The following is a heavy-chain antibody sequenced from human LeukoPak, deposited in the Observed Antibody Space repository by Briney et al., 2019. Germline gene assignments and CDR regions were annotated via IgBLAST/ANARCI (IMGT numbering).Heavy chain of an antibody. V-gene: IGHV3-30*18. CDR2: ISYDGSNK. CDR3: AKGYDSSGYYYFDY. Sequence: GRSLRLSCTPSGFTLSIYRMHGARGAPGKGLEWVAVISYDGSNKYYADSVKGRFTISRDNSKNTLYLQMNSLRAEDTAVYYCAKGYDSSGYYYFDYWGQGTLVTVSS. J-gene: IGHJ4*02. CDR1: GFTLSIYR. D-gene: IGHD3-22*01.